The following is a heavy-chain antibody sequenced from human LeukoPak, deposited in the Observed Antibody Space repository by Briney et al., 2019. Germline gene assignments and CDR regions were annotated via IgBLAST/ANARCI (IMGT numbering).Heavy chain of an antibody. D-gene: IGHD3-22*01. CDR2: IYHSGST. CDR1: GYSISSGYY. Sequence: PSETLSLTCTVSGYSISSGYYWGWIRQPPGKGLEWIGSIYHSGSTYYNPSLKSRVTISVDTSKNQFSLKLSSVTAADTAVYYCARADEYYDSSGQGIFDIWGQGTMVTVSS. CDR3: ARADEYYDSSGQGIFDI. J-gene: IGHJ3*02. V-gene: IGHV4-38-2*02.